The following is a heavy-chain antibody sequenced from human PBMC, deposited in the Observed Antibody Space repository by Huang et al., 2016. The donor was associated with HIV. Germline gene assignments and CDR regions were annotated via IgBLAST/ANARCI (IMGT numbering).Heavy chain of an antibody. D-gene: IGHD6-13*01. CDR1: GFDFSRYA. CDR2: ISNDVTNM. J-gene: IGHJ4*02. V-gene: IGHV3-30*04. CDR3: ARGGILGTSWYRPFDY. Sequence: QVQLGESGGGVVQPEKSLRFSCAASGFDFSRYAMNWVRQAPGKGPKWVAVISNDVTNMYYSDSVKGRFIIARDNSKNTLYLQMNSLRGEDTAIYYCARGGILGTSWYRPFDYWGQGTLVTVSS.